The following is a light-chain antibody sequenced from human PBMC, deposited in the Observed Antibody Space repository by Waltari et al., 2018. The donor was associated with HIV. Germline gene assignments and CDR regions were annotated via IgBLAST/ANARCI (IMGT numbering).Light chain of an antibody. CDR1: QIIISY. Sequence: DIQMTQSPSSLSASVGDSVTFTCRASQIIISYLNWYQQKPGKAPKLLIYAASSLRSGVPSRFSGSGSGTDFTLTISSLQPEDFATYYCQQSYSTPPTFGQGTKLEI. CDR2: AAS. J-gene: IGKJ2*01. V-gene: IGKV1-39*01. CDR3: QQSYSTPPT.